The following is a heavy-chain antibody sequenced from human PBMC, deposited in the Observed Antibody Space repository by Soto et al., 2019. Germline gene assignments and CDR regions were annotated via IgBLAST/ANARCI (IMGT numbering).Heavy chain of an antibody. CDR3: ARDRKAMIVVAPDAFDI. D-gene: IGHD3-22*01. CDR1: GYTFPSYG. CDR2: ISAYNGNT. J-gene: IGHJ3*02. Sequence: GASVKVSCKASGYTFPSYGISWVRQAPGQGLEWMGWISAYNGNTNYAQKLQGRVTMTTDTSTSTAYMELRSLRSDDTAVYYCARDRKAMIVVAPDAFDIWGQGTMVTVSS. V-gene: IGHV1-18*01.